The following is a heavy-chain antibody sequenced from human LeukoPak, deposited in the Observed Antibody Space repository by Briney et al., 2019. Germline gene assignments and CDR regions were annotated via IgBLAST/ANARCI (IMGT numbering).Heavy chain of an antibody. CDR2: IYYSRST. CDR1: GGSISISSYY. J-gene: IGHJ4*02. D-gene: IGHD3-3*01. Sequence: SETLSLTCTVSGGSISISSYYCRWIRQPPGEGLEWHGSIYYSRSTYYNPSLKSQVTISVDTFKNQFSLKLSSVTAADTAVYYCVRHSGSIFGVVIMYYFDYWGQGTLVTVSS. CDR3: VRHSGSIFGVVIMYYFDY. V-gene: IGHV4-39*01.